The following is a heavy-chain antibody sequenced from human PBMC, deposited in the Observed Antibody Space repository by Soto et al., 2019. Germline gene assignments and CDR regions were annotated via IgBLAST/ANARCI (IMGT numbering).Heavy chain of an antibody. CDR1: GGTFSNYV. V-gene: IGHV1-69*06. CDR3: ARDMTRTVVPYFDF. D-gene: IGHD1-7*01. CDR2: IIPISGAA. J-gene: IGHJ4*02. Sequence: ASLKVSCKASGGTFSNYVVNWVRQAPGQGLEWMGRIIPISGAANYAQKFQGRVTITADKSTSTSYMELSSLRSEDTAVYYCARDMTRTVVPYFDFWGQGTLVTVSS.